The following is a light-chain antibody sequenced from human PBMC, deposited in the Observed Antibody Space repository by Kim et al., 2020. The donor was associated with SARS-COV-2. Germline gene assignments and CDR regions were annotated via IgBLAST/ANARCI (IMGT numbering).Light chain of an antibody. V-gene: IGKV3-20*01. Sequence: SPGERATLSCRASQTVINNYLAWYQQKPGQAPRLLVYGASTRATGIPDRFSGSGSGTDFTLTINKVEPEDFAVYYCQQFGSSPPYSFGQGPSWRS. CDR1: QTVINNY. CDR2: GAS. J-gene: IGKJ2*03. CDR3: QQFGSSPPYS.